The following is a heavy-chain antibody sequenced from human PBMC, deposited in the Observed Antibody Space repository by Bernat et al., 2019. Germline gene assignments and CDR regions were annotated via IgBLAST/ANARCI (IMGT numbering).Heavy chain of an antibody. D-gene: IGHD2-8*02. CDR2: IYYSGST. CDR3: ARASVLVLGGLGL. CDR1: GGSISSYY. J-gene: IGHJ4*02. V-gene: IGHV4-59*06. Sequence: QVQLQESGPGLVKPSETLSLTCTVSGGSISSYYWSWIRQHPGKGLEWIGYIYYSGSTYYNPSLKSRVTISVDTSKNQFSLKLSSVTAADTAVYYCARASVLVLGGLGLWGQGTLVTVSS.